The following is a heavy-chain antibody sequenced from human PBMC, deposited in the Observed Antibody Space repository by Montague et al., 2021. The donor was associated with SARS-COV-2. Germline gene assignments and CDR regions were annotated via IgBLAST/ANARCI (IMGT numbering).Heavy chain of an antibody. V-gene: IGHV4-34*01. J-gene: IGHJ4*02. CDR1: GGSFSNKY. Sequence: SETLSLTCAVYGGSFSNKYWTWIRQPPGKGLEWIGEINHTGSTNYKPSLKRRVPISVDTSKNQFSLKVSSVTAADTAVYYCAKGLMSGSNYLGLDYWGQGTLVTVSS. CDR3: AKGLMSGSNYLGLDY. D-gene: IGHD1-26*01. CDR2: INHTGST.